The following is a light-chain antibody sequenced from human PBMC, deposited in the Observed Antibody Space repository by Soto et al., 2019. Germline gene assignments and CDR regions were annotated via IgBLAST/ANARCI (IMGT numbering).Light chain of an antibody. CDR1: QSISNY. V-gene: IGKV1-39*01. Sequence: DIQMTQSPSSLSASVGDRVTITCRASQSISNYLNWYQQKPGKAPKVLIYDASSLQGGVPSRFSGSGSGTDFTLTISSLQPEDFATYYCQQSYTTPPWTFGQGT. CDR2: DAS. J-gene: IGKJ1*01. CDR3: QQSYTTPPWT.